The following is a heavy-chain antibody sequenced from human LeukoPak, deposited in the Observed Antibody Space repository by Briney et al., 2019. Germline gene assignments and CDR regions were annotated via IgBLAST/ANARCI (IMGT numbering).Heavy chain of an antibody. V-gene: IGHV4-59*01. D-gene: IGHD6-19*01. CDR3: ARDSSGWYHWFDP. CDR2: IYYSGST. J-gene: IGHJ5*02. CDR1: GGSISSYY. Sequence: SETLSLTCTVSGGSISSYYWSWIRQPPGKGLEWIGYIYYSGSTNYNPSLKSRVTISVDTSKDQFSLKLTSVTAADTAVYYCARDSSGWYHWFDPWGQGTLVTVSS.